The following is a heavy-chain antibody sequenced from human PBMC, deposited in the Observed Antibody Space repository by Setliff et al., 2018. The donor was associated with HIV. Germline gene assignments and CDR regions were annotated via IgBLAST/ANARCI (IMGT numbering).Heavy chain of an antibody. CDR3: AKRAVQDGTVTSSNWFES. CDR2: IYGSGST. J-gene: IGHJ5*01. D-gene: IGHD1-7*01. CDR1: GDSIGTYS. V-gene: IGHV4-4*09. Sequence: PSETLSLTCAVSGDSIGTYSWHWLRQPPGKGLEWIGYIYGSGSTGYNPSLTSRVTMSTDTPNNRFAPKLTSVTAADTAVYYCAKRAVQDGTVTSSNWFESWGQGTLVTVSS.